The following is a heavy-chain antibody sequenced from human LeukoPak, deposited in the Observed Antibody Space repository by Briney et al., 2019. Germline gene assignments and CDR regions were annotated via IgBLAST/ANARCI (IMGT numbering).Heavy chain of an antibody. D-gene: IGHD4-17*01. CDR1: AYTFTFCY. V-gene: IGHV1-2*02. CDR3: ARGGAVTAYYGWAFFRFDY. CDR2: FNPNGGVA. J-gene: IGHJ4*02. Sequence: ASVYVSRKASAYTFTFCYYDWMRQAQGQGQERMGGFNPNGGVASFAQRFQHRVPLTTDTSISATYMDLSGLRSDDTAVYYCARGGAVTAYYGWAFFRFDYWGQGTLVTVSS.